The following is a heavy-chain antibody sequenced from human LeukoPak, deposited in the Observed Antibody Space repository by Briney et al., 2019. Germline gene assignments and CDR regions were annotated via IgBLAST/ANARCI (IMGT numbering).Heavy chain of an antibody. CDR2: ISSSGDNT. CDR3: VREERGLAIDY. J-gene: IGHJ4*02. CDR1: GFIIRNYA. V-gene: IGHV3-64*01. Sequence: TGGSLRLSCAASGFIIRNYAMHWVRQAPGKGLEYVSAISSSGDNTYYGNSVRGRFTISRDNSKNTLFLQMGSLRVEDTAVYYCVREERGLAIDYWGQGTLVTVSS. D-gene: IGHD5-12*01.